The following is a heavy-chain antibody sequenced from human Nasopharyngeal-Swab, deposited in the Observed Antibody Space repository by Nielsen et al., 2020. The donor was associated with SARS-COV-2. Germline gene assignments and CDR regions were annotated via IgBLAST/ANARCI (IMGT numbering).Heavy chain of an antibody. CDR1: GYSFRSYG. CDR3: AREGADL. CDR2: INPNNGGT. D-gene: IGHD3-16*01. J-gene: IGHJ4*02. Sequence: ASVKVSCKASGYSFRSYGINWVRQAPGQGLEWMGRINPNNGGTNYAQRFQGRVTMTWDTSISTAYMEVTRLTSDDTAMYYCAREGADLWGQGTLVTVSS. V-gene: IGHV1-2*06.